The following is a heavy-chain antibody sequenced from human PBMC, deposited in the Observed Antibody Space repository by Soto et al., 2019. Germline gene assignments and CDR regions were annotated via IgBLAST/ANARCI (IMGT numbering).Heavy chain of an antibody. CDR2: ISGSGGST. D-gene: IGHD6-19*01. V-gene: IGHV3-23*01. CDR3: AKDSWHEEQWLGGDY. Sequence: GGSLRLSCAASGFTFSSYAMSWVRQAPGKGLEWVSAISGSGGSTYYADSVKGRFTISRDNSKNTLYLQMNSLRAEDTAVYYCAKDSWHEEQWLGGDYWGQGTLVTVSS. J-gene: IGHJ4*02. CDR1: GFTFSSYA.